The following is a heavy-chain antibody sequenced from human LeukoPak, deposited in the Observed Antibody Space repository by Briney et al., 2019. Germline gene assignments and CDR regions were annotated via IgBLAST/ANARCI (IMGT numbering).Heavy chain of an antibody. D-gene: IGHD2-2*02. CDR1: GYSINSDYY. J-gene: IGHJ4*02. V-gene: IGHV4-38-2*01. Sequence: SETLSPTCAVSGYSINSDYYWGWIRQPPGKGPEWIGSIYHSGSTYYNPSLKSRVTISVDTSTNQFSLKLNSVTAADTAVYYCARQYQLLYPDYWRQGTLVTVSS. CDR2: IYHSGST. CDR3: ARQYQLLYPDY.